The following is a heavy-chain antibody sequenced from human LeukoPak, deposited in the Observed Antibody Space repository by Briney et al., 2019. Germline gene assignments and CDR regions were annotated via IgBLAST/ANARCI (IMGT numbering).Heavy chain of an antibody. CDR2: IYHSGST. J-gene: IGHJ4*02. CDR3: AKEPTGEKSFDS. CDR1: GYSISSGYY. Sequence: SETLSLTCTVSGYSISSGYYWGWIRPPPGKGLEWIGSIYHSGSTYYNPSLESRVTISVDMSKNQFSLKLSSVTAADTAVYYCAKEPTGEKSFDSWGQGTLVTVSS. D-gene: IGHD7-27*01. V-gene: IGHV4-38-2*02.